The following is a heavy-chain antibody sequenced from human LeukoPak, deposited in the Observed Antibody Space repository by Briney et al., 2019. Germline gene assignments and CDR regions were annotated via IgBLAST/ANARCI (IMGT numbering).Heavy chain of an antibody. CDR1: GGSFSGYF. V-gene: IGHV4-34*01. D-gene: IGHD6-13*01. J-gene: IGHJ4*02. CDR3: ARGSLVDY. CDR2: INHSGSP. Sequence: SETLSLTCAVYGGSFSGYFWSWIRQPPGKGLEWIGEINHSGSPNYNPSLKSRVTISVDTSKNQFSLKLSSVTAADTAVYYCARGSLVDYWGQGTLVTVSS.